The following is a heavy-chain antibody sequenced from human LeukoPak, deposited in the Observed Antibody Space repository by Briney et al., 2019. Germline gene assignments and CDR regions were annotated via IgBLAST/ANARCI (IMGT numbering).Heavy chain of an antibody. V-gene: IGHV4-34*01. J-gene: IGHJ6*02. D-gene: IGHD3-3*01. CDR3: ARVRFFSGDRNYYYYGMDV. Sequence: PSETLSLTCAVYGGSFSGYYWSWIRQPPGKGLEWIGEINHSGSTNYNPSLKSRVTMSVDTSKNQFSLKLSSVTAADTAVYYRARVRFFSGDRNYYYYGMDVWGQGTTVTVSS. CDR1: GGSFSGYY. CDR2: INHSGST.